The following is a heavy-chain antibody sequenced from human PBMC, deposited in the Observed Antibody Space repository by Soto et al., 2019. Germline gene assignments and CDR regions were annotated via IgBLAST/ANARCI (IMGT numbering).Heavy chain of an antibody. CDR3: ARDTFRLVAPDY. Sequence: ASVKVSCEASGYTFTSYGISWVRQAPGQGLEWMGWISAYNGNTNYAQKLQGRVTMTTDTSTSTAYMELRSLRSDDTAVYYCARDTFRLVAPDYWGQGTLVTVSS. V-gene: IGHV1-18*01. CDR2: ISAYNGNT. J-gene: IGHJ4*02. CDR1: GYTFTSYG. D-gene: IGHD5-12*01.